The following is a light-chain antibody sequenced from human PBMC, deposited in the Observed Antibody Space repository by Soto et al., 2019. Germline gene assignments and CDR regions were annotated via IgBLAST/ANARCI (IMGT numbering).Light chain of an antibody. Sequence: DIVMTQSPDSLAVSLGERATINCKSSQSVLYSSNNKNYVAWYQQRPGQPPKLLIYWTSIRESGVPDRFSGSGSGTDFTLTISSLQAEDVAVYFCQQYYSPPLTCGGGPKVEIK. V-gene: IGKV4-1*01. CDR3: QQYYSPPLT. CDR2: WTS. J-gene: IGKJ4*01. CDR1: QSVLYSSNNKNY.